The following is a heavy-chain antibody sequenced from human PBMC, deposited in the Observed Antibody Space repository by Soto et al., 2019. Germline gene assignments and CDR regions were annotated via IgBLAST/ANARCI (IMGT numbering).Heavy chain of an antibody. CDR3: VTELRGYSYGSGEVY. CDR1: GGSITNTNYY. D-gene: IGHD5-18*01. J-gene: IGHJ4*02. Sequence: PSETLSLTCIVSGGSITNTNYYWSWLRQSPGEGLEWIGHIYSSESAYYNPSLMSRVTMSIDTSKNQFSLNLNSVTVAATAVYFCVTELRGYSYGSGEVYWGRGTLVTVSS. CDR2: IYSSESA. V-gene: IGHV4-30-4*01.